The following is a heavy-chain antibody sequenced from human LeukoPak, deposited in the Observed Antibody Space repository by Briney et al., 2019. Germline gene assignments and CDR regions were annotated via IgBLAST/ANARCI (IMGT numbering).Heavy chain of an antibody. Sequence: PGGSLRLSCAASGFTFNKYAMSWVRQAPGKGLEWVSAISGSDAGAYYADSVKGRFTISRDNSKNTLYLQMNSLRAEDTAVYYCAKDSTTVTRGYFDYWGQGTLVTVSS. V-gene: IGHV3-23*01. CDR1: GFTFNKYA. J-gene: IGHJ4*02. CDR3: AKDSTTVTRGYFDY. CDR2: ISGSDAGA. D-gene: IGHD4-17*01.